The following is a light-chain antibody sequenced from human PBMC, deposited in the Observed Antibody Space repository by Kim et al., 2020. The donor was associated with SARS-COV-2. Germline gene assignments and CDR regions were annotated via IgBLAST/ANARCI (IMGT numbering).Light chain of an antibody. J-gene: IGKJ1*01. CDR1: QSVSSNY. V-gene: IGKV3-20*01. CDR3: QQYSSSPAT. Sequence: PGETATLSCRASQSVSSNYLAWYQQKPGQAPRLLIYGASSRATGIPDRFSGSGSGTDFTLTITRLEPEDFAVYYCQQYSSSPATFGQGTKVDIK. CDR2: GAS.